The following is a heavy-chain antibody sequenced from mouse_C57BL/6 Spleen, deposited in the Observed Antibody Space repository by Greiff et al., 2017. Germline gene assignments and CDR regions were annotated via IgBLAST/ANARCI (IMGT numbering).Heavy chain of an antibody. V-gene: IGHV10-3*01. D-gene: IGHD2-14*01. CDR2: IRSKSSTYAT. J-gene: IGHJ4*01. CDR1: GFTFTTYA. CDR3: VRDNYGYDGGDYYAMDY. Sequence: DVMLVESGGGLVQPKGSLKLSCAASGFTFTTYAMHWVRQAPGQGLEWVARIRSKSSTYATYYADSVKDRFTNSRDDSTSMLYLQMNNLKTEDTAMYYCVRDNYGYDGGDYYAMDYWGQGTSVTVSS.